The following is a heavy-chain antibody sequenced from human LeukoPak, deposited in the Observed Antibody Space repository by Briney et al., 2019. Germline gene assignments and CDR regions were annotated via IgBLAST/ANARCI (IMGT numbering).Heavy chain of an antibody. CDR1: GFTFSSYE. J-gene: IGHJ5*01. V-gene: IGHV3-48*03. CDR2: ISGSGSTI. Sequence: PGGSLRLSCAASGFTFSSYEMNWVRQAPGKGLQWVSYISGSGSTIWYADSVKGRFTISRDNAKNSLYLQMNSLRAEDTAVYYCARENWFDSWGQGTLSPSPQ. CDR3: ARENWFDS.